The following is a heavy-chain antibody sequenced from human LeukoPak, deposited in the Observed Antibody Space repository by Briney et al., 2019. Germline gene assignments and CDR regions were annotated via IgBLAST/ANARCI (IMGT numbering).Heavy chain of an antibody. D-gene: IGHD1-26*01. CDR3: ARQHSGSYYRRYYGMDV. Sequence: GESLQISCQGSGYSFTSYWIGWVRQMPGKGLEWMGIIYPGDSDTRYSPSFQGQVTISADKSISTAYLQWSSLKASDTAMYYCARQHSGSYYRRYYGMDVWGQGTTVTVSS. CDR1: GYSFTSYW. J-gene: IGHJ6*02. V-gene: IGHV5-51*01. CDR2: IYPGDSDT.